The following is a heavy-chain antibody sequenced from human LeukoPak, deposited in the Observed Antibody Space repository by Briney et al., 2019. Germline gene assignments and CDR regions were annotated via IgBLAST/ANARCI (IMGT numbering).Heavy chain of an antibody. J-gene: IGHJ4*02. D-gene: IGHD2-15*01. CDR2: IKHSGST. CDR3: ARWVAASDISYYFDY. CDR1: GGSFSGYY. V-gene: IGHV4-34*01. Sequence: SETLSLTCAVYGGSFSGYYWSWIRQPPGKGLEWIGEIKHSGSTKYNPSLKSRVTISVDTSKNQFSLKLSSVTAADTAVYYCARWVAASDISYYFDYWGQGTLVTVSS.